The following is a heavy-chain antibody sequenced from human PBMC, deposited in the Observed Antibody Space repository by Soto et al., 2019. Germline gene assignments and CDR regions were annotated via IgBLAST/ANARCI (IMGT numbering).Heavy chain of an antibody. J-gene: IGHJ4*02. CDR3: ARSYYGDYYFDY. CDR1: CGSISSGGYS. CDR2: IYHSGST. V-gene: IGHV4-30-2*01. D-gene: IGHD4-17*01. Sequence: PSETLSLTCAFSCGSISSGGYSWSWIRQPPGKGLEWIGYIYHSGSTYYNPSLKSRVTISVDRSKNQFSLKLSPVTAADTAVYYCARSYYGDYYFDYWGQGTLVTVSS.